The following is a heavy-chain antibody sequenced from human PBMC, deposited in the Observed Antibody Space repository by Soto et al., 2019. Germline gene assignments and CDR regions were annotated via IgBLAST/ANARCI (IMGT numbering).Heavy chain of an antibody. J-gene: IGHJ4*02. D-gene: IGHD3-22*01. CDR3: ARDLYDRSGYYSILFDY. V-gene: IGHV1-46*01. CDR1: GYTFTSYY. Sequence: ASVKVSCKASGYTFTSYYMHWVRQAPGQGLEWMGIINPSGGSTSYAQKFQGRVTMTRDTSMSTVYMELSSLRSEDTAVYYCARDLYDRSGYYSILFDYWGQGTLVTVSS. CDR2: INPSGGST.